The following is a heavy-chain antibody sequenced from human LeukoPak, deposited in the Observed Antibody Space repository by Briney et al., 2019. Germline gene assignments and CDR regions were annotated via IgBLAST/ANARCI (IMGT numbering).Heavy chain of an antibody. Sequence: GGSLRLSCAASGFTFSDYYMGWIRQAPGKGLEWVSYISSSGSTIYYADSVKGRFTISRDNAKNSLYLQMNSLRAEDTAVYYCARDASWHPSDYWGQGTLVTVSS. CDR3: ARDASWHPSDY. CDR1: GFTFSDYY. J-gene: IGHJ4*02. V-gene: IGHV3-11*01. CDR2: ISSSGSTI. D-gene: IGHD2-2*01.